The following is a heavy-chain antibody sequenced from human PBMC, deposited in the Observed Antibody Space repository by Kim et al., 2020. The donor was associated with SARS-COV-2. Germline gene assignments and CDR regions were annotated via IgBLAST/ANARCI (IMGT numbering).Heavy chain of an antibody. J-gene: IGHJ4*02. D-gene: IGHD2-15*01. Sequence: GGSLRLSCAASGFTFSSSWMHWVCQAPEKGLEWVADIKCDGSEKYYVDSVKGRLTISRDNAKNSLYLQVNSLRAEDMTVAGGVLVAATDYWGQGTLVTVS. CDR3: VLVAATDY. CDR2: IKCDGSEK. V-gene: IGHV3-7*03. CDR1: GFTFSSSW.